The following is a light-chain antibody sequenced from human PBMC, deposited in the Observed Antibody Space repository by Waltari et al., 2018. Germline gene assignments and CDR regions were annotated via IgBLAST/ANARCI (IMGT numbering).Light chain of an antibody. Sequence: QTVVTQEPSLSVSPGGTVTLTCALSSGSISSTSYATWYQQTPGQAPRTLVYKATGRYSGVPDRFSGSILGNKAALTITGARADDDSDYYCSLYMGSGIWVFGGGTKLTVL. V-gene: IGLV8-61*01. CDR2: KAT. CDR3: SLYMGSGIWV. J-gene: IGLJ3*02. CDR1: SGSISSTSY.